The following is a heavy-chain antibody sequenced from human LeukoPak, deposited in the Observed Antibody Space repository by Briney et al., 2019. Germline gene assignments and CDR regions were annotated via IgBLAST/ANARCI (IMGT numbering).Heavy chain of an antibody. CDR2: NNPNRGGT. Sequence: GGSAKVSCKASGYTFTGFYIHGGPQAPRERLGWVGGNNPNRGGTNYAQKFQGRVTITREPASSTAHTALSRLRSDAPARYYRARDTSDEEFDYWGQGTLVTDCS. J-gene: IGHJ4*02. CDR1: GYTFTGFY. CDR3: ARDTSDEEFDY. D-gene: IGHD3-16*01. V-gene: IGHV1-2*02.